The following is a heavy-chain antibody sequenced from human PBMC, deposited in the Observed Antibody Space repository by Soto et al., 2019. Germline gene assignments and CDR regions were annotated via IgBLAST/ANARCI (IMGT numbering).Heavy chain of an antibody. CDR2: TYYRSKWYN. J-gene: IGHJ6*02. CDR3: ARARRDGYNFAYYYYYGMDV. V-gene: IGHV6-1*01. D-gene: IGHD5-12*01. CDR1: GDSVSSNSAA. Sequence: PSQTLSLTCAISGDSVSSNSAAWNWIRQSPSRGLEWLGRTYYRSKWYNDYAVSVKSRITINPDTSKNQFSLQLNSVTPEDTAVYYCARARRDGYNFAYYYYYGMDVWGQGTTVTV.